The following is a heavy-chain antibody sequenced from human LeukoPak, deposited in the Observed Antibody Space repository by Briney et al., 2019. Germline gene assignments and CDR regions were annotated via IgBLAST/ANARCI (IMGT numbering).Heavy chain of an antibody. CDR2: INPNSGGT. D-gene: IGHD3-10*01. V-gene: IGHV1-2*02. CDR1: GYTFTVYY. CDR3: AREPRYYYGSGSYGMDV. Sequence: ASVKVSCKASGYTFTVYYMHWVRQAPGQGLEWKGWINPNSGGTNYAQKFQGRVTMTRDTSISTAYMELSRLRSDDTAVYYCAREPRYYYGSGSYGMDVWGQGTTVTVSS. J-gene: IGHJ6*02.